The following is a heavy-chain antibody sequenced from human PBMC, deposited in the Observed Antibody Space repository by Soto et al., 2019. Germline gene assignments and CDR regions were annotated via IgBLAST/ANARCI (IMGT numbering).Heavy chain of an antibody. J-gene: IGHJ4*02. V-gene: IGHV4-39*01. Sequence: SETLSLTCTVSGGSISSSSYYWGWICQPPGKGLEWIGSFYYSGSTYYNPSLKSRVTISVDTSKNQFSLKLSSVTAADTAVYYCARLGLGDYFGFFDYWGQGTLVTVSS. CDR3: ARLGLGDYFGFFDY. CDR2: FYYSGST. CDR1: GGSISSSSYY. D-gene: IGHD4-17*01.